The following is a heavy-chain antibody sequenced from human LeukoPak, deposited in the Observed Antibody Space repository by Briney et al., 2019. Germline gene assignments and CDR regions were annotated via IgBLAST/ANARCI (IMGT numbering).Heavy chain of an antibody. V-gene: IGHV3-48*03. CDR3: AELGITMIGGV. Sequence: GGSLRLSCAASGFTFSSYEMNWVRQAPGRGLEGVSYISSSGSTIYYADSVKGRFTISRDNAKNSLYLQMNSLRAEDTAVYYCAELGITMIGGVWGKGTTVTISS. J-gene: IGHJ6*04. D-gene: IGHD3-10*02. CDR1: GFTFSSYE. CDR2: ISSSGSTI.